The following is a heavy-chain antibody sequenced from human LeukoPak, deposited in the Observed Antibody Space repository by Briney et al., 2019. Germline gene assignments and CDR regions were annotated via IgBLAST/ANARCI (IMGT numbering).Heavy chain of an antibody. CDR2: IKDDGSHT. CDR1: GFTFSSHW. V-gene: IGHV3-74*01. D-gene: IGHD3-22*01. Sequence: PGGSLRLSCAASGFTFSSHWMHWVRQAPGKGLVWVSRIKDDGSHTNYADSVKGRFTIPRDNAKNTLYLQMNSLRVEDTAAYFCAKRGVVIRVILVGFHKEAYYFDSWGQGALVTVSS. J-gene: IGHJ4*02. CDR3: AKRGVVIRVILVGFHKEAYYFDS.